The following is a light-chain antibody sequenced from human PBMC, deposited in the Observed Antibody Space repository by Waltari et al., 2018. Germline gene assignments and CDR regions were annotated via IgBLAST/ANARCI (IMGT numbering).Light chain of an antibody. CDR3: QQTFSTPPQMYT. V-gene: IGKV1-39*01. J-gene: IGKJ2*01. CDR1: HNIDNY. Sequence: DIQLTQSPSSLSASVGDRVTIICRCSHNIDNYLNWYQQKAGKAPKLLIYAASNLQGGVSSRFSGSGSGTEFTLSISHLQPEDFATYYCQQTFSTPPQMYTFGQGTKLDIK. CDR2: AAS.